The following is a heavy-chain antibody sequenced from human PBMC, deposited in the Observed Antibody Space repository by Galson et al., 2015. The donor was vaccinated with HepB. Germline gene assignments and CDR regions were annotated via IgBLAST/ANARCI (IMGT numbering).Heavy chain of an antibody. D-gene: IGHD3-3*01. CDR2: IYYSGST. J-gene: IGHJ5*02. V-gene: IGHV4-39*01. CDR3: ARGPWESDYDFWSGFTTPRDNWFDP. CDR1: GGSISSSSYY. Sequence: SETLSLTCTVSGGSISSSSYYWGWIRQPPGKGLEWIGSIYYSGSTYYNPSLKSRVTISVDTSKNQFSLKLSSVTAADTAVYYCARGPWESDYDFWSGFTTPRDNWFDPWGQGTLVTVSS.